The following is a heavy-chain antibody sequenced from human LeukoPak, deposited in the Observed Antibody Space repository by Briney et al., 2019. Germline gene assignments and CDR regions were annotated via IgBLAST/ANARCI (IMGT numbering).Heavy chain of an antibody. V-gene: IGHV3-21*01. Sequence: PRGSLRLSCAASGFTFSSYSMNWVRQAPGKGLEWVSSISSSSSYLYYADPVKGRFPISRDNAKNSLYLQMNSLSAEDTAVYYCARDAPSWVYGMDVWGQGTTVTVSS. CDR1: GFTFSSYS. D-gene: IGHD6-13*01. J-gene: IGHJ6*02. CDR3: ARDAPSWVYGMDV. CDR2: ISSSSSYL.